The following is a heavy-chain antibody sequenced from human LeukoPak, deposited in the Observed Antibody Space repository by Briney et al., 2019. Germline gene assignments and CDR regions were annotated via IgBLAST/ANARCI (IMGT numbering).Heavy chain of an antibody. Sequence: GFPRLSCAASGSTFSTYPMSWVRQAQGKGLKWASPISAGSGSIYYADSVKGRFTISRDNSKNTLYLQMNSLRAEDTAVYYCAKEDTAMANGYYFDYWGQGTLVTVSS. CDR3: AKEDTAMANGYYFDY. CDR1: GSTFSTYP. D-gene: IGHD5-18*01. CDR2: ISAGSGSI. V-gene: IGHV3-23*01. J-gene: IGHJ4*02.